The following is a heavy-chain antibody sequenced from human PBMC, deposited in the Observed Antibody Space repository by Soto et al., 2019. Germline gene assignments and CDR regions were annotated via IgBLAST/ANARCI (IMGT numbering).Heavy chain of an antibody. J-gene: IGHJ4*02. V-gene: IGHV1-24*01. Sequence: ASVKVSCKVSGHTLTELSMHWVRQAPGKGLEWMGGFDPEDGETIYAQKFQGRVTMTEDTSTDTAYMELSSLRSEDTAVYYCATAWAVTTGPLYWGQGTLVTVSS. CDR2: FDPEDGET. CDR3: ATAWAVTTGPLY. D-gene: IGHD3-9*01. CDR1: GHTLTELS.